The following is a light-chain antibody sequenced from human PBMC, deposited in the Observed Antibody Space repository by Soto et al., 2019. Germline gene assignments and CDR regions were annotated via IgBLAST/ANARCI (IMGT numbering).Light chain of an antibody. V-gene: IGLV2-11*01. CDR1: STDVGGYNY. Sequence: QSVLTQPRSVSGSPGQSVTISCTGTSTDVGGYNYVSWYQQHPGKVPKLMLYDVSKRPSGVPDRFSGSKSGNTASLTISGLQADDEADYCGSSYAGRDTLYVFGSGTKVTVL. J-gene: IGLJ1*01. CDR3: SSYAGRDTLYV. CDR2: DVS.